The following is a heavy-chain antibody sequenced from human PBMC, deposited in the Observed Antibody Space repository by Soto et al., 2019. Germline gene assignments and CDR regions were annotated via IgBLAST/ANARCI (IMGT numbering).Heavy chain of an antibody. D-gene: IGHD2-2*01. Sequence: SETLSLTCTVSGGSISSYYWSWIRQPPGKGLEWIGYIYYSGSTNYNPSLKSRVTISVDTSKNQFSLKLSSVTAADTAVYYCARGEYQLLPTYCYYYGMDVWGQGTTVTVSS. CDR1: GGSISSYY. CDR2: IYYSGST. V-gene: IGHV4-59*01. J-gene: IGHJ6*02. CDR3: ARGEYQLLPTYCYYYGMDV.